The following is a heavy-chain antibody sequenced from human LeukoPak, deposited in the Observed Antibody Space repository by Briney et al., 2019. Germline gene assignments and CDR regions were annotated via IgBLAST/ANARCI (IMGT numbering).Heavy chain of an antibody. D-gene: IGHD2-2*01. CDR3: VREPRYCSSTSCYAEASDI. CDR2: IYYTGST. Sequence: PSETLSLTCTVSGGSISSYYWSWIRQPPGKGLEWIGYIYYTGSTDYNPSLKSRVTISVDTSKNQFSLKLSSVTAADTAVYYCVREPRYCSSTSCYAEASDIWGQGTMVTVSS. J-gene: IGHJ3*02. CDR1: GGSISSYY. V-gene: IGHV4-59*01.